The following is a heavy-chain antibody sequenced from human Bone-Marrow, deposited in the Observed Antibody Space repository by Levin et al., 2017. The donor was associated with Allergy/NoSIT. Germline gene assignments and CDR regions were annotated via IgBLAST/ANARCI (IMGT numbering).Heavy chain of an antibody. CDR3: ARGVGESGYDHYYFGMDV. CDR1: GGSVSSAFYS. J-gene: IGHJ6*02. D-gene: IGHD5-12*01. Sequence: SQTLSLTCGVSGGSVSSAFYSWTWIRQPPGKGLEWIGYISHTRSTYYNPSLKSRVIISVDRSKNQFSLRLSSMTAADTAIYYCARGVGESGYDHYYFGMDVWGQGTTVTVSS. CDR2: ISHTRST. V-gene: IGHV4-30-2*01.